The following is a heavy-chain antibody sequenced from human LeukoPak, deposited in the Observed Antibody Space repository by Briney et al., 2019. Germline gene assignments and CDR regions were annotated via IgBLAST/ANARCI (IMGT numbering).Heavy chain of an antibody. CDR2: INHSGST. V-gene: IGHV4-34*01. CDR1: GGTFSGYY. J-gene: IGHJ4*02. Sequence: PSETLSLTCAVYGGTFSGYYWGWIRQPPGKGLEWIGEINHSGSTNYNPSLKSRVTISVDTSKNQFSLKRSSVTAADTAVYYCASTPYSSSWYYFDYWGQGTLVTVSS. D-gene: IGHD6-13*01. CDR3: ASTPYSSSWYYFDY.